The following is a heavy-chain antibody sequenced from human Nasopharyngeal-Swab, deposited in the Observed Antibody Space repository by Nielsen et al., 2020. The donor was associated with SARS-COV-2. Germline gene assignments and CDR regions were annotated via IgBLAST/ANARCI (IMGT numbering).Heavy chain of an antibody. D-gene: IGHD2-15*01. V-gene: IGHV3-53*01. CDR1: GFTVSSNY. J-gene: IGHJ6*02. CDR3: ARDRFTGSGLNMDV. CDR2: IYSGGST. Sequence: GGSLRLSCAASGFTVSSNYMSWVRQAPGKGLEWVSVIYSGGSTYYADSVKGRFTISRDNSKSTLYLQMNSLRAEDTAVYYCARDRFTGSGLNMDVWGQGTTVTVSS.